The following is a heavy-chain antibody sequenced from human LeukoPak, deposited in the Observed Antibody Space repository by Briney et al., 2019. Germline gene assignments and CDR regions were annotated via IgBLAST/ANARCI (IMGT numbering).Heavy chain of an antibody. CDR2: ISAYNGNT. CDR3: ARIPHYCGGDCSFDY. J-gene: IGHJ4*02. Sequence: GASVKVSCKASGYTFTSYGISWVRQAPGQGLEWMGWISAYNGNTNYAQKLQGRVTMTTDTSTSTAYMELRSLRSDDTAVYYCARIPHYCGGDCSFDYWGQGTLVTVSS. CDR1: GYTFTSYG. D-gene: IGHD2-21*02. V-gene: IGHV1-18*01.